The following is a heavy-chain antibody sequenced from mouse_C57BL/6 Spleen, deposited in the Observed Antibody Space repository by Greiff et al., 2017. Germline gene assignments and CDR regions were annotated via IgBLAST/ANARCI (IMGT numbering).Heavy chain of an antibody. Sequence: VQLQQSGAELVKPGASVKISCKASGYAFSSYWMNWVKQRPGKGLEWIGQIYPGDGDTNYNGKFKGKATLTADKSSSTAYMQLSSLTSEDSAVYFCARRYDYDEGVWYFDVWGTGTMVTVSS. CDR3: ARRYDYDEGVWYFDV. D-gene: IGHD2-4*01. CDR2: IYPGDGDT. V-gene: IGHV1-80*01. J-gene: IGHJ1*03. CDR1: GYAFSSYW.